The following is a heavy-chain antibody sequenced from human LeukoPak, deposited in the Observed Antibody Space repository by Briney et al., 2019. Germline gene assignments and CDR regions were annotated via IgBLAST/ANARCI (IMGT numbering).Heavy chain of an antibody. D-gene: IGHD3-22*01. CDR3: AKDSPAYYYDSSGYYYFDY. CDR1: GFTFSSYA. Sequence: PGGSLRLSCAASGFTFSSYAMGWVRQAPGKGLEWVSAISGSGGSTYYADSVKGRFTISRDNSKNTLYLQMNSLRAEDTAVYYCAKDSPAYYYDSSGYYYFDYWGQGTLVTVSS. V-gene: IGHV3-23*01. J-gene: IGHJ4*02. CDR2: ISGSGGST.